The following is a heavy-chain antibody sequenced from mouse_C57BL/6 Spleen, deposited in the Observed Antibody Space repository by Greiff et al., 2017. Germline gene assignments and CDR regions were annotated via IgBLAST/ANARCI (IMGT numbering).Heavy chain of an antibody. Sequence: VQLQQSGAELVRPGASVTLSCKASGYTFTDYEMHWVKQTPVHGLEWIGAIDPETGGTAYNQKFKGKAILTADKSSSTAYMALRSLTSEDSAVYYCTKAYYDYPYYYAMDYWGQGTSVTVSS. CDR1: GYTFTDYE. CDR2: IDPETGGT. J-gene: IGHJ4*01. V-gene: IGHV1-15*01. CDR3: TKAYYDYPYYYAMDY. D-gene: IGHD2-4*01.